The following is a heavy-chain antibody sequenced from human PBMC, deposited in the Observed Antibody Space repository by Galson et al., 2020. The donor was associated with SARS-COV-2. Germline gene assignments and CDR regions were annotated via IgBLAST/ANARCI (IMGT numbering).Heavy chain of an antibody. Sequence: SETLSLTCTVSGGSISSSSYYWGWIRQPPGKGLEWIGSIYYSGSTYYNPSLKSRVTISVDTSKNQFSLKLSSVTAADTAVYYCAGHPGIRYFDRLSNNWVDPWGQGTLVTVSS. V-gene: IGHV4-39*01. J-gene: IGHJ5*02. D-gene: IGHD3-9*01. CDR2: IYYSGST. CDR3: AGHPGIRYFDRLSNNWVDP. CDR1: GGSISSSSYY.